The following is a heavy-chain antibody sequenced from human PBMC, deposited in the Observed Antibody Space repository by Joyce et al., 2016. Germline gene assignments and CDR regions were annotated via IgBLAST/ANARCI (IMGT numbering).Heavy chain of an antibody. CDR1: GFTFRSTW. CDR2: IKSKSDGGLL. CDR3: VGQMDV. Sequence: EVQLVESGGGLVKPGGSLRLSCVASGFTFRSTWMSWVRQAPGKGLEWVGRIKSKSDGGLLDYAAPVKGRFTISRDDSKSTVFLQMNSLKSEDTAVYYCVGQMDVWGQGTTVIVSS. J-gene: IGHJ6*02. V-gene: IGHV3-15*01.